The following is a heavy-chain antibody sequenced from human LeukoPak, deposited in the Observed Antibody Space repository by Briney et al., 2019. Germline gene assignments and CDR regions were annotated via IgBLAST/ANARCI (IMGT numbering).Heavy chain of an antibody. D-gene: IGHD3-10*01. CDR1: GGSIDSSSYY. J-gene: IGHJ5*01. CDR3: ARRVGFYGSGSLNYFDP. CDR2: IFRTGST. Sequence: SETLSLTCAVSGGSIDSSSYYWGWIRQPPGKGLEWIGSIFRTGSTYYSASLKSRVSISVDTSKNHIALKLTSVTAADTAVYFCARRVGFYGSGSLNYFDPWGQGILVSVS. V-gene: IGHV4-39*02.